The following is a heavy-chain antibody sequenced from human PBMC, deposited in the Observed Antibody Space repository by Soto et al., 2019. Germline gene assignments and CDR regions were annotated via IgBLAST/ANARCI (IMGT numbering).Heavy chain of an antibody. CDR3: ARACCSSTSRYYYYMDV. J-gene: IGHJ6*03. CDR1: GGSISSYY. Sequence: QVQLQESGPGLVKPSETLSLTCTVSGGSISSYYWSWIRQPPGKGLEWIGYIYYSGSTNYNPSLKSRVTISVDTSKNQFSLKLSSVTAADTAVYYCARACCSSTSRYYYYMDVWGKGTTVTVSS. D-gene: IGHD2-2*01. CDR2: IYYSGST. V-gene: IGHV4-59*01.